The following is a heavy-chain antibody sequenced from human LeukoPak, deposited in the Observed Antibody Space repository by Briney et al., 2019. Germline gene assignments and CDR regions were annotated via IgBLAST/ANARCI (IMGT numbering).Heavy chain of an antibody. V-gene: IGHV3-30*18. CDR1: GFTFSSYA. CDR2: ISYDGSNK. Sequence: QPGRSLRLSCAASGFTFSSYAMHWVRQAPGKGLKWVAVISYDGSNKYYADSVKGRFTISRDNSRNTLHLQMNSLRAEDTAVYSCAKASLRYFDWFSDYWGQGTLVTVSS. CDR3: AKASLRYFDWFSDY. D-gene: IGHD3-9*01. J-gene: IGHJ4*02.